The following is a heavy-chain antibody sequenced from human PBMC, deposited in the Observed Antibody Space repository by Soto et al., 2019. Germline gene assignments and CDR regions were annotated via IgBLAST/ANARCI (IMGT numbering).Heavy chain of an antibody. CDR1: GYTFTSYG. Sequence: ASVKVSCKASGYTFTSYGISWVRQAPGQGLEWMGWISAYNGNTNYAQKLQGRVTMTTDTSTSTAYMELRSLRSEDTAVYYCARATLGVYSTPSFDYWGQGTLVTVSS. V-gene: IGHV1-18*01. CDR2: ISAYNGNT. CDR3: ARATLGVYSTPSFDY. J-gene: IGHJ4*02. D-gene: IGHD3-3*01.